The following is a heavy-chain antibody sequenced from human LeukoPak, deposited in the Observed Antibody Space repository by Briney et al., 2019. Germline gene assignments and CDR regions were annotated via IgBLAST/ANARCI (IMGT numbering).Heavy chain of an antibody. CDR3: TRAYSTGWLGINDY. CDR2: IRNKANGGTA. J-gene: IGHJ4*02. V-gene: IGHV3-49*04. CDR1: GFTFSDYA. Sequence: GGSLRLSCTTSGFTFSDYAVTWVRQAPGKGLELLGFIRNKANGGTADYAASVKGRLTISRDGYKTVAYLLMNSLKTEDTAVYYCTRAYSTGWLGINDYWGQGALVTVSS. D-gene: IGHD6-19*01.